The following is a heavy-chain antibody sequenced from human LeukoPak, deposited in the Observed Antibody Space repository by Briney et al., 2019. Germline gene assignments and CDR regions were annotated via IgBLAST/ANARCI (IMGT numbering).Heavy chain of an antibody. CDR2: IYYSGST. CDR1: GGSIGSHY. Sequence: SETLSLTCTVSGGSIGSHYWSWIRQPPGKGLEWIGYIYYSGSTNYDPSLKSRVTISVDTSKNQFSLKLSSVTAADTAVYYCARDGGGYDYGGFDYWGQGTLVTVSS. D-gene: IGHD5-12*01. V-gene: IGHV4-59*11. CDR3: ARDGGGYDYGGFDY. J-gene: IGHJ4*02.